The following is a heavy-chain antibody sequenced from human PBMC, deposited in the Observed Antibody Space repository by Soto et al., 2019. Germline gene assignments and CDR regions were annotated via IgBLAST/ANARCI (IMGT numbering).Heavy chain of an antibody. Sequence: GGSLRLSWAASEFTVSSNYMSWVRQAPGKGPEWVSSISGSGVNTFYADSVKGRFTISRDNAKNTLYLQMNSLRAEDTAVYYCARGSNWGTYYYGMDVWGQGTTVTVSS. J-gene: IGHJ6*02. V-gene: IGHV3-66*01. CDR3: ARGSNWGTYYYGMDV. D-gene: IGHD7-27*01. CDR2: ISGSGVNT. CDR1: EFTVSSNY.